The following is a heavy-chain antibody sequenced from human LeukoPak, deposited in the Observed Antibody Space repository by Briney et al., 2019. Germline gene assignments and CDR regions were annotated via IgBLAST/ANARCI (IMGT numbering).Heavy chain of an antibody. Sequence: KTSETLSPTCSVSGDSISRSDSYWDWIRQPPGKGLEWIGTLYYTGRTYYSPSLKSRVTMSVDTSNNQFSLNLRSVTAADTAVYYCARRRYYDGSGYLEWGQGTLLSVSS. D-gene: IGHD3-22*01. CDR2: LYYTGRT. CDR3: ARRRYYDGSGYLE. CDR1: GDSISRSDSY. J-gene: IGHJ1*01. V-gene: IGHV4-39*01.